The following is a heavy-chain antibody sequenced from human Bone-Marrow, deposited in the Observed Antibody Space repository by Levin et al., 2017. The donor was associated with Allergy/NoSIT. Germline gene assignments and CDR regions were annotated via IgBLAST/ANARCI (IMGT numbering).Heavy chain of an antibody. V-gene: IGHV3-15*01. D-gene: IGHD6-13*01. CDR2: TKSKSDGGTE. Sequence: GGSLRLSCAASGFTFNIAWMSWVRQAPGKGLEWVGRTKSKSDGGTEDYAAPVKGRFTISREDAKNTVYLEMNSLQSEDTAVYYCTTDGSSWYEGEYYFDSWGQGTLVTVPS. CDR1: GFTFNIAW. CDR3: TTDGSSWYEGEYYFDS. J-gene: IGHJ4*02.